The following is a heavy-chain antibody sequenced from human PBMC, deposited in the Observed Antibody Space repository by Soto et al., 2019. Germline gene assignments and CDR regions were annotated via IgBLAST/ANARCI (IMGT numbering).Heavy chain of an antibody. J-gene: IGHJ4*02. Sequence: QVQLVESGGGVVQPGRSLSLSCAASGFTFSSYAMHWVRQAPGKGLEWVAVISYDGSNKYYADSVKGRFTISRDNSKNTLYLQMNSLRAEDTSVYYCATYGSGSYSGIDYWGQGTLVTVSS. CDR3: ATYGSGSYSGIDY. V-gene: IGHV3-30-3*01. CDR1: GFTFSSYA. CDR2: ISYDGSNK. D-gene: IGHD3-10*01.